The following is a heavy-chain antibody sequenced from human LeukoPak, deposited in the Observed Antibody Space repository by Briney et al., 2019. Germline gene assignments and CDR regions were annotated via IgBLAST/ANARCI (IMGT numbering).Heavy chain of an antibody. CDR2: ISSSTYI. J-gene: IGHJ4*02. Sequence: GGSLRLSCVASGFTFSDYSMNWVRQAPGKGLEWISCISSSTYIYYADSVKGRFTISRDNAKNSVYLQMNRLRAEDTAVYYCTRAVAAADFSPGYWGQGTLVTVSS. D-gene: IGHD6-13*01. CDR3: TRAVAAADFSPGY. V-gene: IGHV3-21*01. CDR1: GFTFSDYS.